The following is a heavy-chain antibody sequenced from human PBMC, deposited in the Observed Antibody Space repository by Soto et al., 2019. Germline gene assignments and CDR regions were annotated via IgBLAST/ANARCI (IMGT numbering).Heavy chain of an antibody. CDR2: ISYDGGNQ. Sequence: QVQLVESGGGVVQPGRSLRLSCAASGFTFSNYGMHWVRQAPGKGLEWVAVISYDGGNQNYADSVKGRIIISRDNSKNTLMLPMIGLRPEDSVMYYCANDNDLNPWGQGTLVTVSS. D-gene: IGHD1-1*01. V-gene: IGHV3-30*18. CDR3: ANDNDLNP. CDR1: GFTFSNYG. J-gene: IGHJ5*02.